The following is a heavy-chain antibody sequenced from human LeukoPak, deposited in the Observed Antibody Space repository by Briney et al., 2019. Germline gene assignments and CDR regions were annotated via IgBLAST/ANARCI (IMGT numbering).Heavy chain of an antibody. Sequence: PSETLSLTCAVYGGSFSGYYWSWIRQPPGKGLEWIGEINHSGSTNYNPSLKSRVTISVGTSKNQFSLKLSSVTAADTAVYYCARRRPRYCSSTSCYTGYYYYYMDVWGKGATVTVSS. CDR1: GGSFSGYY. V-gene: IGHV4-34*01. CDR2: INHSGST. J-gene: IGHJ6*03. CDR3: ARRRPRYCSSTSCYTGYYYYYMDV. D-gene: IGHD2-2*02.